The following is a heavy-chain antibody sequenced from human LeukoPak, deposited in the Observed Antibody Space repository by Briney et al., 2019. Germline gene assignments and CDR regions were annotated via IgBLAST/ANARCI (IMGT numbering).Heavy chain of an antibody. Sequence: GGSLRLSCVVSGITFSGYEMNWVRQAPGKGLEWVSYISTSGSTIYYADSVKGRFTISRDNAKNSLYLQMNGLRAEDTAIYYCASPQWLAFWGQGTLVTGSS. V-gene: IGHV3-48*03. CDR2: ISTSGSTI. D-gene: IGHD6-19*01. CDR3: ASPQWLAF. CDR1: GITFSGYE. J-gene: IGHJ4*02.